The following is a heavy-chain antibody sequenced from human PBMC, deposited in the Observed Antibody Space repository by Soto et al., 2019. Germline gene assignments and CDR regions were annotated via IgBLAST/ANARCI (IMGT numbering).Heavy chain of an antibody. CDR1: GFILSDCA. V-gene: IGHV3-48*01. CDR3: ARDLSWGSNWYYYMDV. J-gene: IGHJ6*03. CDR2: ISSSRSVI. D-gene: IGHD7-27*01. Sequence: EVQLVESGGGLVQPGGSLRLSCATSGFILSDCAMNWVRQAPGKGLEWVSYISSSRSVIDYAASVQGRFSVSRDNARNSLYLKMNSLRAEDTAVYYCARDLSWGSNWYYYMDVWGKGTTVTVSS.